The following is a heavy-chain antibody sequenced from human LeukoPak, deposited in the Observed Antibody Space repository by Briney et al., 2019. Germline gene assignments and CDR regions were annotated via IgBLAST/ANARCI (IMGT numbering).Heavy chain of an antibody. CDR2: IIPIFGTA. V-gene: IGHV1-69*13. D-gene: IGHD3-22*01. CDR1: GGTFSSYA. CDR3: ATPRRSYDSSGYAFDI. J-gene: IGHJ3*02. Sequence: SVKVSCKASGGTFSSYAISWVRQAPGQGLEWMGGIIPIFGTANYAQKFQGRVTITADESTSTAYMELSSLRSEDAAVYYCATPRRSYDSSGYAFDIWGQGTMVTVSS.